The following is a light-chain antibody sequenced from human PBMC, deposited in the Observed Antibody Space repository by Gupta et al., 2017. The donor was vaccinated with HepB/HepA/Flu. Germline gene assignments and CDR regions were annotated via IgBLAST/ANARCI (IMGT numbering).Light chain of an antibody. CDR2: WAS. V-gene: IGKV4-1*01. CDR3: QQYYDIPIT. CDR1: NNLLYANNKNH. J-gene: IGKJ5*01. Sequence: DIVMTQSPDSLAASLGERATINCKSSNNLLYANNKNHLAWYQQRPGQPPKLLISWASTRESGVPDRFSGSGSGTEFTLTISSLQAEDVAVYYCQQYYDIPITFGQGTRVEIK.